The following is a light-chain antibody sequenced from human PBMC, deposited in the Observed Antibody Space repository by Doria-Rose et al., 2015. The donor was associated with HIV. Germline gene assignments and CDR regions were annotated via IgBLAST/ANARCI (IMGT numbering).Light chain of an antibody. CDR2: SAS. Sequence: SLSASVGDTVTITCRASQDINNYLAWYQQKRGDPPKLLIYSASTLHSGVPSRFSGSGSGTEFTLTITRLQPDDFATYFCQKSNTAPRTFGQGTRVEIK. CDR1: QDINNY. J-gene: IGKJ1*01. V-gene: IGKV1-27*01. CDR3: QKSNTAPRT.